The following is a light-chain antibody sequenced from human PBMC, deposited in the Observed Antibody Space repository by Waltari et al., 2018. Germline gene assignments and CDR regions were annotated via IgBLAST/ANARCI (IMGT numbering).Light chain of an antibody. J-gene: IGKJ2*01. CDR2: GAS. V-gene: IGKV3-20*01. CDR3: QQYGSSPRT. CDR1: QSVTSSY. Sequence: EIVLTQSPGTLSLSPGERATLSCRASQSVTSSYVAWYQQKPGQAPRLLIYGASSRATGIPDRFSGSGSGTDFTLTISRLEPEDFAVYYCQQYGSSPRTFGQGTKLEIK.